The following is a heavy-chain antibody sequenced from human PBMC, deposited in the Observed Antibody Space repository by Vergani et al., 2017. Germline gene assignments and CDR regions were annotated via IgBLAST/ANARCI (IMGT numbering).Heavy chain of an antibody. Sequence: QVQLVESGGGVVQPGRSLRLSCAASGFTFSSYAMHWVRQAPGKGLEWVAVISYDGSNKYYADSVKGRFTISRDNSKTTLYLQMNSLRAEDTVVYYCARDDPLLASAGTIPPRYYYYMDVWGKGTTVTVSS. CDR1: GFTFSSYA. J-gene: IGHJ6*03. CDR3: ARDDPLLASAGTIPPRYYYYMDV. CDR2: ISYDGSNK. V-gene: IGHV3-30-3*01. D-gene: IGHD6-13*01.